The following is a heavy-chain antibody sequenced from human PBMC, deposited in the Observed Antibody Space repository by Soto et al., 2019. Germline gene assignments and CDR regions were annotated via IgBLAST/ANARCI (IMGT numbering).Heavy chain of an antibody. CDR2: IYYSGST. V-gene: IGHV4-31*03. CDR3: ARTLRITMVRGVIRGDWFDP. D-gene: IGHD3-10*01. J-gene: IGHJ5*02. Sequence: SDTLSLTCTVSGGSISSGGYYWSWIRQHPGKGLEWIGYIYYSGSTYYNPSLKSRVTISVDTSKNQFSLKLSSVTAADTAVYYCARTLRITMVRGVIRGDWFDPRGQGTLVTVSS. CDR1: GGSISSGGYY.